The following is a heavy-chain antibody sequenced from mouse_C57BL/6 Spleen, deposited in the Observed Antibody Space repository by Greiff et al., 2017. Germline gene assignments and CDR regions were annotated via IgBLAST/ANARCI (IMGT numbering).Heavy chain of an antibody. J-gene: IGHJ2*01. V-gene: IGHV5-9*01. D-gene: IGHD2-3*01. CDR2: ISGGGGNT. Sequence: EVKLMESGGGLVKPGGSLKLSCAASGFTFSSYTMSWVRQTPEKRLEWVATISGGGGNTYYPDSVKGRFTISRDNAKNTLYLQMSSLRSEDTALYYCARRGDGYYPFDYWGQGTTRTVSS. CDR1: GFTFSSYT. CDR3: ARRGDGYYPFDY.